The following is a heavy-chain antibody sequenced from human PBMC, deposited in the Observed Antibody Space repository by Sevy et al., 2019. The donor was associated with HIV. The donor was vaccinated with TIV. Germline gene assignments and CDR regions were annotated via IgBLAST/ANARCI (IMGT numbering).Heavy chain of an antibody. CDR3: ARSPPVVVVPGAPSWFDP. D-gene: IGHD2-2*01. V-gene: IGHV4-34*01. CDR1: YGSFSGYY. Sequence: SETLSLTCAVHYGSFSGYYWNWIRQVPAKGLEWIGEINESGITYYNPSLKSRVTISVDTSKKQVSLKLKSVTAVDSAVYFCARSPPVVVVPGAPSWFDPWGQGTLVTVSS. J-gene: IGHJ5*02. CDR2: INESGIT.